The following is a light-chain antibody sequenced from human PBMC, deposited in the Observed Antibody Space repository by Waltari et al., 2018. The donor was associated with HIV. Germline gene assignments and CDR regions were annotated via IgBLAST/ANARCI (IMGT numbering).Light chain of an antibody. Sequence: DIVMTQSPDSLAASPGERATINSRSSQTVLYTSSNKNYLAWYQQRPGQPPKLLSYWASTREGGVPSRFSSSGSGTDFTLTISSLQAEDVAVYCWQQYYSTPLSFGPGTEEDIK. CDR3: QQYYSTPLS. CDR2: WAS. CDR1: QTVLYTSSNKNY. J-gene: IGKJ3*01. V-gene: IGKV4-1*01.